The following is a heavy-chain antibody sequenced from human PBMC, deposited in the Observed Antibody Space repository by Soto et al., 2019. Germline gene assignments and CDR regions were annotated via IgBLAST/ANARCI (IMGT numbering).Heavy chain of an antibody. Sequence: SETLSLTCAISGDSVSSNSAAWNWIRQSPSRGLEWLGRTYYRSKWYNDYAVSVKSRITINPDTSKNQFSLQLNSVTPEDTAVYYCARDIEGRSGWRNDYYYGMDVWGQGTTVTVSS. CDR1: GDSVSSNSAA. J-gene: IGHJ6*02. V-gene: IGHV6-1*01. D-gene: IGHD6-19*01. CDR3: ARDIEGRSGWRNDYYYGMDV. CDR2: TYYRSKWYN.